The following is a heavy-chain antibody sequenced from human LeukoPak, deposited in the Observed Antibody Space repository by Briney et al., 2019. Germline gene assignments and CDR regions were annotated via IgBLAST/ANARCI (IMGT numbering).Heavy chain of an antibody. Sequence: SETLSLTCTVSGGSISSGGYYWSWIRQHPGKGLEWIGYIYYSGSTYYNPSLKSRVTISVDTSKNQFSLKLSSVTAADTAVYYCARWDYYDSSGYYWGQGALVTVSS. J-gene: IGHJ4*02. D-gene: IGHD3-22*01. CDR3: ARWDYYDSSGYY. CDR1: GGSISSGGYY. V-gene: IGHV4-31*03. CDR2: IYYSGST.